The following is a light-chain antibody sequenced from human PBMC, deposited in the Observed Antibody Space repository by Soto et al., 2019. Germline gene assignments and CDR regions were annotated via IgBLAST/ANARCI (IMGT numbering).Light chain of an antibody. V-gene: IGLV4-69*01. CDR1: SGHSNFA. Sequence: QLVLTQSPSASASLGASVKLTCTLSSGHSNFAIAWLQQQPDRGPRYLMKVNTDGSHDKGDGIPDRFSGSTSGAERYLTLSSLQSEDEADYYCQTWGTGTHVVFGGGTKLTVL. CDR2: VNTDGSH. J-gene: IGLJ2*01. CDR3: QTWGTGTHVV.